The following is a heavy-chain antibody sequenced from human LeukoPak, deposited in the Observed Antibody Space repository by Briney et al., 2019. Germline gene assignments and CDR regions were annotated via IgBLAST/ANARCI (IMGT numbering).Heavy chain of an antibody. V-gene: IGHV4-4*02. CDR3: ARGRDGYTPPGY. CDR2: IYHSGST. Sequence: PSETLSLTCAVSGGSISSSNWWSWVRQPPGKGLEWIGEIYHSGSTNYNPSLKSRVTISVDTSKNQFSLKLSSVTAADTAVYYCARGRDGYTPPGYWGQGTLVTVSS. J-gene: IGHJ4*02. CDR1: GGSISSSNW. D-gene: IGHD5-24*01.